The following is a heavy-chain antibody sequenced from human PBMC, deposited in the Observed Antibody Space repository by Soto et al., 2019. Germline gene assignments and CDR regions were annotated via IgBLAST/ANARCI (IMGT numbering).Heavy chain of an antibody. V-gene: IGHV3-33*01. CDR3: ARDQRSSVGGTRGDMYV. CDR2: IWYDGNNK. Sequence: QVQLVESGGGAVQPGRSLRLSCAASGFTFSSYGMHWVRQAPGKGLEWVALIWYDGNNKNYAASVKGRFIISRDNSKNTLYLQMNSLRAEDTAVYYCARDQRSSVGGTRGDMYVWGQGTTVTVSS. J-gene: IGHJ6*02. CDR1: GFTFSSYG. D-gene: IGHD1-26*01.